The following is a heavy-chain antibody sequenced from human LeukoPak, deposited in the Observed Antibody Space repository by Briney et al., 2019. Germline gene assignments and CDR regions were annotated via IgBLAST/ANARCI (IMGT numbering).Heavy chain of an antibody. J-gene: IGHJ4*02. V-gene: IGHV4-34*01. CDR1: GGSFSGYY. CDR2: INHSGST. Sequence: SETLSLTCAVYGGSFSGYYWSWIRQPPGKGLEWIGEINHSGSTNYNPSLKSRVTISVDTSKNQFSLKLSSVTAADTAVYYCATSRLGELGTKNAYWAQEPLATVSP. D-gene: IGHD3-16*01. CDR3: ATSRLGELGTKNAY.